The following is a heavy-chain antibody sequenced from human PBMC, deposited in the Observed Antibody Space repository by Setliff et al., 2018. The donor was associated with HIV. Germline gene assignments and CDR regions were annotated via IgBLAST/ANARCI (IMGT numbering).Heavy chain of an antibody. CDR1: GFTFSNAW. Sequence: PGGSLRLSCAASGFTFSNAWMSWVRQAPGKGLEWVGRIQSKTDGGATDYAAPVKDRFTISRDDSKNTLYLQMNSLKTEDTAVYYCGTGEIKNWGQGTLVTVSS. CDR3: GTGEIKN. CDR2: IQSKTDGGAT. J-gene: IGHJ4*02. D-gene: IGHD3-10*01. V-gene: IGHV3-15*01.